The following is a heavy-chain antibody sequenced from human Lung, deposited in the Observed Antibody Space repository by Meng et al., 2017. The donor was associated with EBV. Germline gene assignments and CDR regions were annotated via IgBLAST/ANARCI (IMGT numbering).Heavy chain of an antibody. Sequence: EVHLVESGGGLVQPGGSLIISCGASGFIFSDSDMHWVRQASGKGLEWVGRGRTKHNKYSTDYGASVKGRFSISRDDSRNTVYLQMNSLKTEDTAVYFCWGDLNYGSYWGQGTLVTVSS. V-gene: IGHV3-73*02. CDR3: WGDLNYGSY. CDR2: GRTKHNKYST. CDR1: GFIFSDSD. J-gene: IGHJ4*02. D-gene: IGHD3-10*01.